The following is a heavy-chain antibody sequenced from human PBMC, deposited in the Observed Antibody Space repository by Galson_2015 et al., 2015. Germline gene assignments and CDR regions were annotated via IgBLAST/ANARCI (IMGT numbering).Heavy chain of an antibody. V-gene: IGHV3-30*18. Sequence: SLRLSCAASGFTFSNYAMHWVRQAPGKGLQWVAEISYDGANNNYAPTVKGRFTVSRETSKNTLFLQMNSLKVDDTAVYYCAKEQNMRESHGQLHDWGQGTLVHVAS. CDR3: AKEQNMRESHGQLHD. D-gene: IGHD3-3*01. J-gene: IGHJ4*02. CDR2: ISYDGANN. CDR1: GFTFSNYA.